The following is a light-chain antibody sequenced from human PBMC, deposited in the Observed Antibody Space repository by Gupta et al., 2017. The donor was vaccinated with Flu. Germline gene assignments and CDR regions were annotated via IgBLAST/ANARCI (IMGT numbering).Light chain of an antibody. J-gene: IGLJ1*01. Sequence: QDPGKVPKVIIYDVTKRPSGVSDRFSGSKFGNTASLTLSGLQTEDEADYYCWSYAGSATYVFGTGTKIVVL. V-gene: IGLV2-23*02. CDR3: WSYAGSATYV. CDR2: DVT.